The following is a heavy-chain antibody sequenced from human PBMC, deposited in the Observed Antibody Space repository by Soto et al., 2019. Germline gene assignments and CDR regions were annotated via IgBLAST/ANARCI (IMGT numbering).Heavy chain of an antibody. CDR1: GFTFNTFE. Sequence: EVQLLESGGGLVQPGGSLRLSCAASGFTFNTFEMSWVRQAPGRGLEWVSFISDDGTRTYYADAVKGRFTISRDNSKYTLYLQMNSLTVEDTAVYACVKGGWLDFWCQGTLVTVSS. V-gene: IGHV3-23*01. CDR3: VKGGWLDF. D-gene: IGHD3-16*01. CDR2: ISDDGTRT. J-gene: IGHJ5*01.